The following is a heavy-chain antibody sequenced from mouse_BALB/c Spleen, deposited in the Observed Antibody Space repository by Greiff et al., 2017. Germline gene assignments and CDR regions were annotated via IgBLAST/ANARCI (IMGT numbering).Heavy chain of an antibody. V-gene: IGHV5-17*02. CDR3: ARSGKDAMDY. J-gene: IGHJ4*01. D-gene: IGHD2-1*01. CDR2: ISSGSSTI. CDR1: GFTFSSFG. Sequence: EVNLVESGGGLVQPGGSRKLSCAASGFTFSSFGMHWVRQAPEKGLEWVAYISSGSSTIYYADTVKGRFTISRDNPKNTLFLQMTSLRSEDTAMYYCARSGKDAMDYWGQGTSVTVSS.